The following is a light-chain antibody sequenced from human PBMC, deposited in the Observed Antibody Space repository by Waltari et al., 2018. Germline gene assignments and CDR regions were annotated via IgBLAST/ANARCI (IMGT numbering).Light chain of an antibody. CDR1: GSDIGGFNY. CDR3: CSYTTTTTWV. V-gene: IGLV2-14*03. CDR2: GVS. J-gene: IGLJ3*02. Sequence: QSALTQPASVSGSPGQSITISCSGTGSDIGGFNYVSWYQQRPGKAPKLLIYGVSQRPSGVSVRFSGSKSGNRASLTISGLQAEDDSDYYCCSYTTTTTWVFGGGTKLTVL.